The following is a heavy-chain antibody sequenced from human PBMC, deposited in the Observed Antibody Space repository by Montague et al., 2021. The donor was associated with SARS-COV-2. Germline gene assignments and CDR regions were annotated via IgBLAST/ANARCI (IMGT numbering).Heavy chain of an antibody. CDR1: EFTFSSYA. CDR2: ISGSGGRT. D-gene: IGHD6-13*01. CDR3: AKAALGSSSYFDY. V-gene: IGHV3-23*01. J-gene: IGHJ4*02. Sequence: SLILSCAASEFTFSSYAMSWVRQAPVKGLEWVSAISGSGGRTYCXDSVKGRFTLSRDNSKNTLYLQMNSLRAEDTAVYYCAKAALGSSSYFDYWGQGTLVTVSS.